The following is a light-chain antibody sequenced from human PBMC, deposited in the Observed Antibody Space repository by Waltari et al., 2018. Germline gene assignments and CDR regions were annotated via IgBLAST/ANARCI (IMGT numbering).Light chain of an antibody. Sequence: SYILTQPPSVSVAPGQTARISCGGSDFGTKLFHWYQQKPGQAPKLVGYDETDRPSGGPERFSGSTSGYTATLTISRVEAGDEADYFCQGWDSNGDHVVFGGGTKLTVL. J-gene: IGLJ2*01. V-gene: IGLV3-21*02. CDR2: DET. CDR1: DFGTKL. CDR3: QGWDSNGDHVV.